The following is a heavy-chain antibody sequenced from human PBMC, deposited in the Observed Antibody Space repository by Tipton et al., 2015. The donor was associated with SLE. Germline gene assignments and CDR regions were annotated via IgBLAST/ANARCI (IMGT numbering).Heavy chain of an antibody. CDR1: GYSFTSYW. V-gene: IGHV5-51*01. J-gene: IGHJ4*02. Sequence: QSGAEVKKPGESLKISCKGSGYSFTSYWIGWVRQMPGKGLEWMGIIYPGDSDTRYSPSFQGQVTISADKSIGTAYLQWISLKASDPAMYYWAGRYAATAPFDYWGQGTLVTVSS. CDR3: AGRYAATAPFDY. CDR2: IYPGDSDT. D-gene: IGHD6-25*01.